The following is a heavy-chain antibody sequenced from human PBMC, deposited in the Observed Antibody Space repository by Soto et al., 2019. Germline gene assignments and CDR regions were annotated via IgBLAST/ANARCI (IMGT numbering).Heavy chain of an antibody. V-gene: IGHV1-18*01. CDR1: GYTFTSYG. Sequence: QVQLVQSGAEVKKPGASVKVSCKASGYTFTSYGISWVRQAPGQGLEWMGWISAYNGNTNYAQKLQGRVTMTTDTSTSTAYLELRSLRPDDTALYYCARLKYRPPYYYCYGMDVWGQGTRVTVSS. J-gene: IGHJ6*02. CDR2: ISAYNGNT. D-gene: IGHD2-2*02. CDR3: ARLKYRPPYYYCYGMDV.